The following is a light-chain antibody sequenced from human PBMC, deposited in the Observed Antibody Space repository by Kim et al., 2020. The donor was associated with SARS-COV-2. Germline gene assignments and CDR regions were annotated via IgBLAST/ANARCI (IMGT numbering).Light chain of an antibody. CDR1: SLRGYY. Sequence: SSELTQDPAVSVALGQTVRITCQGDSLRGYYATWYQQKPRQAPLLVIFGRNNRPSGIPDRFSGSTSGNTASLTISGAQAEDEADFYCQSRDSGGNVVFGGGTQLTVL. V-gene: IGLV3-19*01. CDR2: GRN. J-gene: IGLJ2*01. CDR3: QSRDSGGNVV.